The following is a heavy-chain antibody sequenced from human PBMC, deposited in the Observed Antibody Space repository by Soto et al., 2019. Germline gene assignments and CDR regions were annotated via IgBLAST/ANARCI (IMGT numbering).Heavy chain of an antibody. V-gene: IGHV1-2*02. CDR2: INPNSGGT. J-gene: IGHJ2*01. Sequence: ASVKVSCKASGYTLNVYDMHWVRQAPGQGLEWMGWINPNSGGTNYAQKFQGRVTLTRDTSISTAYMELSSLRSDDTAVYYCTRDASSFSLFGERIPKNWYFDLWGRGTLVTVSS. CDR3: TRDASSFSLFGERIPKNWYFDL. D-gene: IGHD3-10*01. CDR1: GYTLNVYD.